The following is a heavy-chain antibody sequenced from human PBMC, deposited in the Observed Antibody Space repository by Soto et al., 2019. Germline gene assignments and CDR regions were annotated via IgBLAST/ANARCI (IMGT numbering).Heavy chain of an antibody. CDR1: GYTFTSYG. D-gene: IGHD3-9*01. V-gene: IGHV1-18*01. J-gene: IGHJ4*02. CDR3: ARALRHYDILTGYLDY. Sequence: ASVKVSCKASGYTFTSYGISWVRQAPGQGLEWMGWISAYNGNTNYAQKLQGRVTMTTDTSTSTAYMELRSSVTAADTAVYYCARALRHYDILTGYLDYWGQGTLVTVSS. CDR2: ISAYNGNT.